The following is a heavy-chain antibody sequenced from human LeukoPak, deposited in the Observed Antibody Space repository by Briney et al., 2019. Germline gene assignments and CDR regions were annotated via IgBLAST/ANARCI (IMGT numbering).Heavy chain of an antibody. CDR2: IYYSGST. CDR3: ARQKPYDYVWGSYRYGAAFDI. D-gene: IGHD3-16*02. V-gene: IGHV4-31*03. J-gene: IGHJ3*02. Sequence: SETLSLTCTVSGGSISSGGYYWSWIRQHPGKGLEWIGYIYYSGSTYYNPSLKSRVTISVDTSKNQFSLKLSSVTAADTAVYYCARQKPYDYVWGSYRYGAAFDIWGQGTMVTVSS. CDR1: GGSISSGGYY.